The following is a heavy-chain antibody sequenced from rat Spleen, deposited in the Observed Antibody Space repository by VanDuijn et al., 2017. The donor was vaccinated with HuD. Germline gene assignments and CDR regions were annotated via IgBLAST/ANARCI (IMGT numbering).Heavy chain of an antibody. J-gene: IGHJ3*01. CDR2: INDAGST. V-gene: IGHV3-3*01. D-gene: IGHD1-2*01. CDR1: DYSITSDY. Sequence: VQLQESGPGLVKPSQSLSLTCSVTDYSITSDYWGWVRKFPGNKLEWMGYINDAGSTIYSPTLKSQISITRDTSKNQFFLLVNSVTTEDTATYYCARHGYYMFAYWGQGTLVTVSS. CDR3: ARHGYYMFAY.